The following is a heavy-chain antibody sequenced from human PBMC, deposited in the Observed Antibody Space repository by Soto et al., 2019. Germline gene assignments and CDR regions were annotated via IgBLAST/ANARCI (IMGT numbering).Heavy chain of an antibody. J-gene: IGHJ4*02. V-gene: IGHV1-58*01. D-gene: IGHD3-10*01. CDR2: IVVGSGNT. CDR1: GFTFTSSA. CDR3: AAPTVFGDYGY. Sequence: GASVKVSCKASGFTFTSSAAQWVRQARGQRLEWIGWIVVGSGNTNYAQKFQERVTITRDMSTSTAYMELSSLRSEDTAVYYCAAPTVFGDYGYWGQGTLVTVSS.